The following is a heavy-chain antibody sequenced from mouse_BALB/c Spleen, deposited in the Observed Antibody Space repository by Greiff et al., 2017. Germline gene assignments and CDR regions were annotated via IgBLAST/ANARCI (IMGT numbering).Heavy chain of an antibody. D-gene: IGHD2-4*01. Sequence: QVQLQQSGPGLVAPSQSLSITCTVSGFSLTGYGVNWVRQPPGKGLEWLGMIWGDGSTDYNSALKSRLSISKDNSKSQVFLKMNSLQTDDTARYYCARGDYDEDFLYYYAMDYWGQGTSVTVSS. CDR2: IWGDGST. CDR1: GFSLTGYG. V-gene: IGHV2-6-7*01. CDR3: ARGDYDEDFLYYYAMDY. J-gene: IGHJ4*01.